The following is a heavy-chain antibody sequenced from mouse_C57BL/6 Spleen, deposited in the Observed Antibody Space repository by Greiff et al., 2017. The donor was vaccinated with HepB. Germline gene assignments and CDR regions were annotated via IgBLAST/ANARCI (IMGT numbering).Heavy chain of an antibody. CDR3: ARIGYYGSSPGGAMDY. V-gene: IGHV8-8*01. J-gene: IGHJ4*01. D-gene: IGHD1-1*01. CDR2: IWWDDDK. Sequence: VKLVESGPGILQPSQTLSLTCSFSGFSLSTFGMGVGWIRQPSGKGLEWLAHIWWDDDKYYNPALKSRLTISKDTSKNQVFLKIANVDTADTATYYCARIGYYGSSPGGAMDYWGQGTSVTVSS. CDR1: GFSLSTFGMG.